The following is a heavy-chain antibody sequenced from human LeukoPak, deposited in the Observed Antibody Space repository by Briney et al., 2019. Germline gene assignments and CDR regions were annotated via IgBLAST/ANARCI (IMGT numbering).Heavy chain of an antibody. Sequence: SQTLSLTCAISGDSVSSNSAAWNWIRQSPSRGLEWLGRTYYRSKWYNDYAVSVKSRITINPDTSKNQFSLQLNSVTPEDTAVYDCAIEGYSDYGIAFDIWGQGTMVTVSS. CDR3: AIEGYSDYGIAFDI. CDR1: GDSVSSNSAA. J-gene: IGHJ3*02. V-gene: IGHV6-1*01. D-gene: IGHD5-12*01. CDR2: TYYRSKWYN.